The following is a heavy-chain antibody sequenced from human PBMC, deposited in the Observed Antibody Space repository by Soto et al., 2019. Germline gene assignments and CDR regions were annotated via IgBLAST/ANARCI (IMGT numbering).Heavy chain of an antibody. CDR1: GFSFSTYS. V-gene: IGHV3-48*02. CDR2: ISSGSTTI. Sequence: GGSLRLSCAASGFSFSTYSMSWVRQAPGKGLEWLSYISSGSTTIYYADSVKGRFTISRDNAKNSLYLHMSSLTDEDTAVYYCASRDALFGYWGRGTLVTVSS. CDR3: ASRDALFGY. J-gene: IGHJ4*02.